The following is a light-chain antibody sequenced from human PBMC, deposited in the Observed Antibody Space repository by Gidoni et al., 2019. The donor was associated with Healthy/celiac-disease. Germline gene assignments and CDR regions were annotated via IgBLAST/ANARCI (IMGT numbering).Light chain of an antibody. CDR3: QQYNSYST. V-gene: IGKV1-5*03. J-gene: IGKJ3*01. CDR1: QSISSW. CDR2: KAS. Sequence: DIQLTQSPSTLSASVGDRVTITCRASQSISSWLAWYQQKPGKAPKRLIYKASSLESGVPSRLSGSGSGTEFTLTISSLQPDDFATYYCQQYNSYSTFGPGTKVDIK.